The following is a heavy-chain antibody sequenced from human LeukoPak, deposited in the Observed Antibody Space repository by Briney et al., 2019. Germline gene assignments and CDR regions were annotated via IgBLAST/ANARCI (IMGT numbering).Heavy chain of an antibody. CDR3: ARESYDSSGYYIFFDY. D-gene: IGHD3-22*01. V-gene: IGHV3-48*03. CDR1: GFTFSSYE. CDR2: ISSSGSTI. Sequence: PVGSLRLSCAASGFTFSSYEMNWVRQAPGKGLEWVSYISSSGSTIYYADSVKGRFTISRDNAKNSLYLQMNSLRAEDTAVYYCARESYDSSGYYIFFDYWGQGTLVTVSS. J-gene: IGHJ4*02.